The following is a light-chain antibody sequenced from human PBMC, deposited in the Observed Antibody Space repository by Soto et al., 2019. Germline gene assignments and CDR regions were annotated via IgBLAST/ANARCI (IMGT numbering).Light chain of an antibody. V-gene: IGLV2-14*03. CDR2: DVD. J-gene: IGLJ3*02. Sequence: QYVLSQPTSVSGSPGQSITISCTGVSSDIGGYNHVSWYQQHPGNVPRLIIYDVDNRPLGISNRFSGSQSGNTASLSISGLRAEDEADYYCCAYTARTTLSWVFGGGTKVTVL. CDR3: CAYTARTTLSWV. CDR1: SSDIGGYNH.